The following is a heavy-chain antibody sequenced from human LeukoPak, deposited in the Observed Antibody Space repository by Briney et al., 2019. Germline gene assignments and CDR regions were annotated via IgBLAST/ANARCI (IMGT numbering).Heavy chain of an antibody. J-gene: IGHJ3*02. Sequence: GGSLRLSCAASGFTFSGYWMSWVGQAPGKGLEWVANIKQDGSEKYYVDSVKGRFTISRDNAKNSLYLQMNSLRAEDTAVYYCARAPPELGDAFDIWGQGTMVTVSS. V-gene: IGHV3-7*01. CDR1: GFTFSGYW. CDR3: ARAPPELGDAFDI. D-gene: IGHD7-27*01. CDR2: IKQDGSEK.